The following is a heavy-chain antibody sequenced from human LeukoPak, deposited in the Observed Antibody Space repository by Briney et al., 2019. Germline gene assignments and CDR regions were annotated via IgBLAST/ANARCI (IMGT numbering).Heavy chain of an antibody. J-gene: IGHJ4*02. CDR3: AKRVDSSGYYYLPYFDY. CDR1: GFTFSSYS. Sequence: GSLRLSCAASGFTFSSYSMNWVRQAPGKGLEWVSYISSSSSTIYYADSVKGRFTISRDNAKNTLYLQMNSLRAEDTAVYYCAKRVDSSGYYYLPYFDYWGQGTLVTVSS. V-gene: IGHV3-48*01. D-gene: IGHD3-22*01. CDR2: ISSSSSTI.